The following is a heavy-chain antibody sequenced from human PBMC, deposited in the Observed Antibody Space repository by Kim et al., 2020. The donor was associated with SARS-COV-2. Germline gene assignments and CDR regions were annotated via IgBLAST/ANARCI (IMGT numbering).Heavy chain of an antibody. D-gene: IGHD3-16*01. J-gene: IGHJ4*02. CDR1: GFTFSAYW. CDR3: ARGTYYASSDY. CDR2: LNNDGGGT. V-gene: IGHV3-74*01. Sequence: GGSLRLSCAASGFTFSAYWMHWVRQAPGKGLVWVSRLNNDGGGTTYADSVKGRFTISRDNAKNTLYLQMNSLRVEDTAVYYCARGTYYASSDYWGRGTLVTVSS.